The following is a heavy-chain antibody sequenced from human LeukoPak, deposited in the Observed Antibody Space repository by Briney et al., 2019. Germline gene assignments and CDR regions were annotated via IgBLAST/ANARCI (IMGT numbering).Heavy chain of an antibody. J-gene: IGHJ3*02. D-gene: IGHD3-3*01. V-gene: IGHV4-59*08. Sequence: SETLSLTCTVSGGSISSYYWSWIRQPPGKGLEWIGYIYYSGSTNYNPSLKSRVTISVDTSKNQFSLRLSSVTAADTAVYYCARHRYDFWSGYYSPDAFDIWGQGTMVTVSS. CDR2: IYYSGST. CDR1: GGSISSYY. CDR3: ARHRYDFWSGYYSPDAFDI.